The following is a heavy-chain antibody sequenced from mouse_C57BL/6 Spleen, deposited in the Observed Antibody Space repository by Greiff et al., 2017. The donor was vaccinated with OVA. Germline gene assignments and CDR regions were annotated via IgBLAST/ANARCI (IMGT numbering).Heavy chain of an antibody. CDR1: GFSLTSYA. V-gene: IGHV2-9-1*01. Sequence: QVQLQQSGPGLVAPSQSLSITCTVSGFSLTSYAISWVRQPPGKGLEWLGVIWTGGGTNYNSALKSRLSISKDNSKSQVFLKMNSLQTDDTARYYCARNDDPNYYAMDYWGQGTSVTVSS. D-gene: IGHD2-3*01. CDR2: IWTGGGT. CDR3: ARNDDPNYYAMDY. J-gene: IGHJ4*01.